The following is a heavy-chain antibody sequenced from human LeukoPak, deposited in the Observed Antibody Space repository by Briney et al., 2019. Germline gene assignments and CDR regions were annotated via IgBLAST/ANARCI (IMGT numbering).Heavy chain of an antibody. J-gene: IGHJ4*02. D-gene: IGHD2-2*02. Sequence: ASVKVSCKASGYTFTGYYMHWVRQAPGQGLEWMGWINPNSGGTNYAQKFQGRVTMTRDTSIGTAYMELSRLRSDDTAVYYCARVGYCSSTSCYTGDYWGQGTLVTVSS. CDR2: INPNSGGT. V-gene: IGHV1-2*02. CDR3: ARVGYCSSTSCYTGDY. CDR1: GYTFTGYY.